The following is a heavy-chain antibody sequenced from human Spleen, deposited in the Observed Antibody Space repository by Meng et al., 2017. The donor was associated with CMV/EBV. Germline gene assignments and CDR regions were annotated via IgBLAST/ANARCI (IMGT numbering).Heavy chain of an antibody. J-gene: IGHJ3*02. CDR3: ARTGGYRSSYGAAHAHN. CDR1: GGSISTFTYY. D-gene: IGHD6-6*01. V-gene: IGHV4-39*07. CDR2: IYSGGST. Sequence: SETLSLTCTVSGGSISTFTYYWGWIRQPPGKGLEWIGSIYSGGSTNYNPSLRSRVTISLDTSKNQFSLKLTSVTAADTAVYYCARTGGYRSSYGAAHAHNWGQGTMVTVSS.